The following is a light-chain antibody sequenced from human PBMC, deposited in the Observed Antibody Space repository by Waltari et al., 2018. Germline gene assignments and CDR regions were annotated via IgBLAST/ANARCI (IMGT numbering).Light chain of an antibody. CDR3: QTWDSSTGV. CDR1: KLENKY. CDR2: QDT. J-gene: IGLJ2*01. Sequence: SYELTQPPSVSVSPGQTASITCSGEKLENKYACWYQQKPGQSPVLVIYQDTKRPSGIPERFSGSNSGNTATLTISGTQAMDEADYYCQTWDSSTGVFGGGTKLTVL. V-gene: IGLV3-1*01.